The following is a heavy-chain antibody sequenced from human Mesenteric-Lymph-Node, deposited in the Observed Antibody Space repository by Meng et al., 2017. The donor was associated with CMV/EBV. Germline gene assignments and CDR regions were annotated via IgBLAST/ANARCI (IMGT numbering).Heavy chain of an antibody. J-gene: IGHJ4*02. CDR2: IYYSGST. CDR1: GGSISSSSYY. Sequence: SETLSLTCTVSGGSISSSSYYWGWIRQPPGKGREWIGSIYYSGSTFSNPSLKSRVTILVDRSKNQFSLKLSSVTAADTAVYYCASELITIFGFDFWGQGALVTVSS. D-gene: IGHD3-3*01. CDR3: ASELITIFGFDF. V-gene: IGHV4-39*07.